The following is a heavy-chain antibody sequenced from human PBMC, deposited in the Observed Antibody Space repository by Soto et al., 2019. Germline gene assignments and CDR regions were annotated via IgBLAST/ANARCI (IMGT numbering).Heavy chain of an antibody. CDR3: AIGDQFTYYFDY. J-gene: IGHJ4*02. Sequence: SVKVSCKASGGTFSSYSISWVRQAPGQGLEWMGGIIPIFGTANYAQKFQGRVTITADKSTSTAYMELSSLRSEDTAVYYCAIGDQFTYYFDYWGQGTLVTVSS. CDR2: IIPIFGTA. CDR1: GGTFSSYS. V-gene: IGHV1-69*06. D-gene: IGHD2-2*01.